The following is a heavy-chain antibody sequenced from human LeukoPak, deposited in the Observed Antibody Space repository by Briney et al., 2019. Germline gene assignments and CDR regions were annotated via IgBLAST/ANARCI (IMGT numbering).Heavy chain of an antibody. Sequence: GGSLRLSCAASGFTFKNYGMHWVRQAPGKGLEWVTFIYEDDADSVKVRFTISRDNSKNSLYLQINSLRSNDTAVYYCARGPARGYYDGSGYDFDYWGQGTLVTVSS. D-gene: IGHD3-22*01. V-gene: IGHV3-30*03. CDR1: GFTFKNYG. CDR2: IYED. J-gene: IGHJ4*02. CDR3: ARGPARGYYDGSGYDFDY.